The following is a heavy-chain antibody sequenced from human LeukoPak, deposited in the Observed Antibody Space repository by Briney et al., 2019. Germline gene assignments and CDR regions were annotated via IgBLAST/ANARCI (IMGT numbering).Heavy chain of an antibody. V-gene: IGHV1-2*02. CDR1: GYTFTGYY. J-gene: IGHJ4*02. CDR3: ARDLPFGSRNAAAGAVRFY. CDR2: INPNSGGT. Sequence: ASVKVSCKASGYTFTGYYIHWVRQAPGQGLEWMGWINPNSGGTNYAQRFQGRVTMTRDTSISTAYMELSRLRSDDTAVYYCARDLPFGSRNAAAGAVRFYWGQGTLVTVSS. D-gene: IGHD6-13*01.